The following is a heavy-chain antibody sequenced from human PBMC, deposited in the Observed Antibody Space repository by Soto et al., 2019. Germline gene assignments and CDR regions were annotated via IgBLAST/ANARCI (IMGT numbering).Heavy chain of an antibody. V-gene: IGHV3-11*01. CDR2: ISSSGRII. D-gene: IGHD1-26*01. Sequence: GSLRLSCAASGSTFRDFYMTWIRQAPGKGLEWLSSISSSGRIIYSADSVKGRFTISRDNAKNSVYLQMNTLRAEDTALYYCARHKGGEHYYYMDVRGRGTTVTVSS. CDR3: ARHKGGEHYYYMDV. J-gene: IGHJ6*03. CDR1: GSTFRDFY.